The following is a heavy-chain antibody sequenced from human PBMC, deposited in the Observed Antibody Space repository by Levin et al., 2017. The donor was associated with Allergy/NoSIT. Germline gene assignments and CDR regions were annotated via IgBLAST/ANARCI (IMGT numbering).Heavy chain of an antibody. CDR2: ISSSGSTI. J-gene: IGHJ3*02. D-gene: IGHD3-10*01. CDR3: AKGSWFSDAFDI. CDR1: GFTFSDYY. Sequence: GESLKISCAASGFTFSDYYMSWIRQAPGKGLEWVSYISSSGSTIYYADSVKGRFTISRDNAKNSLYLQMNSLRAEDTAVYYCAKGSWFSDAFDIWGQGTMVTVSS. V-gene: IGHV3-11*01.